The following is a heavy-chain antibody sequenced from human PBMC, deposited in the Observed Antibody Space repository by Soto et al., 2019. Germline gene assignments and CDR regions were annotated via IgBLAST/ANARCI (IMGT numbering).Heavy chain of an antibody. CDR1: GGTFSSYA. CDR3: ARGRRNCSGGSCYSYSDYYYGMDV. Sequence: ASVKVSCKASGGTFSSYAISWVRQAPGQGLEWMGGIIPIFGTANYAQKFQGRVTITADESTSTAYMELSSLRSEDTAVYYCARGRRNCSGGSCYSYSDYYYGMDVWGQGTTVTVSS. J-gene: IGHJ6*02. V-gene: IGHV1-69*13. D-gene: IGHD2-15*01. CDR2: IIPIFGTA.